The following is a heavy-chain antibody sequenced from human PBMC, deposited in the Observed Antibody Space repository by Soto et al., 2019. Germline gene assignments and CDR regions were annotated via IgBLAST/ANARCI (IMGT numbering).Heavy chain of an antibody. CDR2: IWSDASNK. J-gene: IGHJ6*02. Sequence: GGSLRLSCAASGFTFDSYGMHWVRQAPGKGLEWVAVIWSDASNKKYADSVKGRFTISRDNSRNTLYLQMNSLRVEDTAVYYCAKDAHLWGYGMDVWGQGTTVTVSS. CDR1: GFTFDSYG. CDR3: AKDAHLWGYGMDV. D-gene: IGHD3-10*01. V-gene: IGHV3-33*06.